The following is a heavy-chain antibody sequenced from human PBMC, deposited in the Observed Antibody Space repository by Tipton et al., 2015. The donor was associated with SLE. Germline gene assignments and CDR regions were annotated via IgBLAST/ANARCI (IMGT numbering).Heavy chain of an antibody. V-gene: IGHV4-61*02. D-gene: IGHD2-21*01. Sequence: TLSLTCTVSGDSMNSGVYYWSWLRQPAGKGLEWIGRIFSSGNTIYNPSLKSRVTISEDTSKNHFSLRRSSVTAADTAVYYCAREGISYCGGDCHGSFDYWGQGSLVTVSS. CDR3: AREGISYCGGDCHGSFDY. CDR2: IFSSGNT. J-gene: IGHJ4*02. CDR1: GDSMNSGVYY.